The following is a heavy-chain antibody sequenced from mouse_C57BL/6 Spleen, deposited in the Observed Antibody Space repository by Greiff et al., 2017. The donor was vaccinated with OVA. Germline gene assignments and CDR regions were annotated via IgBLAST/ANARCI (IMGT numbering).Heavy chain of an antibody. CDR2: IRNKANGYTT. CDR1: GFTFTDYY. J-gene: IGHJ2*01. Sequence: EVKLVESGGGLVQPGGSLSLSCAASGFTFTDYYMSWVRQPPGKALEWLGFIRNKANGYTTEYSASVKGRFTISRDNSQSILYLQMNALRAEDSATYYCARCGYYGSQPLDYWGQGTTLTVSS. D-gene: IGHD1-1*01. V-gene: IGHV7-3*01. CDR3: ARCGYYGSQPLDY.